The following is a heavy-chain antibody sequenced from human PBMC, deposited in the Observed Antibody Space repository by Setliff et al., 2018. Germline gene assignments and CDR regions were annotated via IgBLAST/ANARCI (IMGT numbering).Heavy chain of an antibody. J-gene: IGHJ4*02. CDR3: TTDRRGDGLMFFDY. D-gene: IGHD3-10*01. CDR2: ISTSESS. V-gene: IGHV4-4*07. Sequence: PSETLSLTCTVYGGSLSNYYWSWIRQPAGKGLEWIGRISTSESSNYNPSLNSRVTIRDTSKNQLSLTLSSMTAADTGVYYCTTDRRGDGLMFFDYWGRGIPVTVSS. CDR1: GGSLSNYY.